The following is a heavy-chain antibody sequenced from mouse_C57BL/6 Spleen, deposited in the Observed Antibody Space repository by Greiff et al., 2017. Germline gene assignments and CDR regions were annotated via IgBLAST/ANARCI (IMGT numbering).Heavy chain of an antibody. Sequence: EVQLQQSGPELVKPGASVKISCKASGYTFTDYYMNWVKQSHGKSLEWIGDINPNNGGTSYNQKFKGKATLTVDKSSSTAYMELRSLTSEDSAVYYCARPYYYGSSWGYFDVWGTGTTVTVSS. J-gene: IGHJ1*03. CDR3: ARPYYYGSSWGYFDV. CDR2: INPNNGGT. V-gene: IGHV1-26*01. D-gene: IGHD1-1*01. CDR1: GYTFTDYY.